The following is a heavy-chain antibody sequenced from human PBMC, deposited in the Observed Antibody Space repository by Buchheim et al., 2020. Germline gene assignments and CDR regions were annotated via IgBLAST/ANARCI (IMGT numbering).Heavy chain of an antibody. D-gene: IGHD3-16*01. J-gene: IGHJ2*01. Sequence: EVQLLESGGGLVQPGGSLRLSCAASGFTFSNYGMTWVRQAPGKGLEWVSSISGIGGTKYYAESVKGRFTISRDNSENTLYLQMNSLRAADTAVYYCAKRPFGGVLLDWYFDLWGRGTL. V-gene: IGHV3-23*01. CDR2: ISGIGGTK. CDR1: GFTFSNYG. CDR3: AKRPFGGVLLDWYFDL.